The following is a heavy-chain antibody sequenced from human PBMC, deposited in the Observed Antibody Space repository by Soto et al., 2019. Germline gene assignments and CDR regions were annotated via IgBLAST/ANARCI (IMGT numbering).Heavy chain of an antibody. J-gene: IGHJ4*02. V-gene: IGHV3-33*01. CDR1: GFTFSYYA. CDR3: ARDGGVYDSTSYPKGDFDY. D-gene: IGHD3-22*01. Sequence: QVQLVESGGGVVQPGRSLRLSCAASGFTFSYYAMHWVRQAPGKGLEWVAVIYYDGSNEYYADSVKGRFTISRDNSNNTLYLQMNSLRAEDTAVYYCARDGGVYDSTSYPKGDFDYWGQGPLVTVSS. CDR2: IYYDGSNE.